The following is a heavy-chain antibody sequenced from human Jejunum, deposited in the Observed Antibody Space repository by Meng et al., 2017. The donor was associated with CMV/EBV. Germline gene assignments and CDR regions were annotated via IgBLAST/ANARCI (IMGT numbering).Heavy chain of an antibody. CDR2: ITTTSRYI. D-gene: IGHD3-10*01. Sequence: GFAFSSYNMDWVRQAPGKGLEWVASITTTSRYIYYGDSVKGRFTVSRDNAQNSVYLQMNSLRAEDTAVYYCVRDRFGVITPDVFDIWGQGTMVTVSS. J-gene: IGHJ3*02. CDR1: GFAFSSYN. CDR3: VRDRFGVITPDVFDI. V-gene: IGHV3-21*06.